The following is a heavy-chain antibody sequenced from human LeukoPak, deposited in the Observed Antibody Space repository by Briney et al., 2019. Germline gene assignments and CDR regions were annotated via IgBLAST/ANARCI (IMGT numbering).Heavy chain of an antibody. J-gene: IGHJ4*02. CDR2: IRYDGSNK. CDR1: GFTFSNFG. D-gene: IGHD6-19*01. Sequence: PGGSLRLSCAASGFTFSNFGMHWVRQASGKGLEWVAFIRYDGSNKYYADSVKGRFTISRDNSKNTLYLQMNSLRAEGTAVYYCARKSGWYVDYWGQGTLVTVSS. V-gene: IGHV3-30*02. CDR3: ARKSGWYVDY.